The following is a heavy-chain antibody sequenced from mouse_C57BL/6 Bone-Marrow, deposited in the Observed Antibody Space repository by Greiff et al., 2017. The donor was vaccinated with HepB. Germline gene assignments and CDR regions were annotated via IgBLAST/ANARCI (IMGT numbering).Heavy chain of an antibody. CDR3: ARDDYSNYRYFDV. D-gene: IGHD2-5*01. J-gene: IGHJ1*03. CDR1: GYTFTSYD. V-gene: IGHV1-85*01. CDR2: IYPRDGST. Sequence: VQLQQSGPELVKPGASVKLSCKASGYTFTSYDINWVKQRPGQGLEWIGWIYPRDGSTKYNEKFKGKATLTVDTSSSTAYMELHSLTSEDSAVYFCARDDYSNYRYFDVWGTGTTVTVSS.